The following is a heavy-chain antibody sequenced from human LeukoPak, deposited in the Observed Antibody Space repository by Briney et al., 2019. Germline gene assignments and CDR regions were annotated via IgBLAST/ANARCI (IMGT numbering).Heavy chain of an antibody. CDR3: ARDPHISITGTGFFDY. J-gene: IGHJ4*02. Sequence: PGGSLRLYCAASGFTFSSYAMHWVRQAPGKGLEWVAVISYDGSNKYYADSVKGRFTISRDNSKNTLYLQMNSLRAEDTAVYYCARDPHISITGTGFFDYWGQGTLVTVSS. D-gene: IGHD1-20*01. V-gene: IGHV3-30-3*01. CDR2: ISYDGSNK. CDR1: GFTFSSYA.